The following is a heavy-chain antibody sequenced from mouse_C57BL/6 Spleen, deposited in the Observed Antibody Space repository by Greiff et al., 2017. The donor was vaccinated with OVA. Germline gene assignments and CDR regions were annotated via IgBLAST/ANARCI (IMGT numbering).Heavy chain of an antibody. V-gene: IGHV1-22*01. J-gene: IGHJ2*01. CDR2: INPNNGGT. CDR1: GYTFTDYY. CDR3: ARGSSYDYFDY. Sequence: EVKLQESGPELVKPGASVKMSCKASGYTFTDYYMHWVKQSHGKSLEWIGYINPNNGGTSYNQKFTGKATLTVNKSSSTAYMELRSLTSEDSAVYYCARGSSYDYFDYWGQGTTLTVSS. D-gene: IGHD1-1*01.